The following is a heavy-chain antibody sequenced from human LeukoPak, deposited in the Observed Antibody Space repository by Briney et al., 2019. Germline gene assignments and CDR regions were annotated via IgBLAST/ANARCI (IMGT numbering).Heavy chain of an antibody. CDR3: ARALRGYSGYDQGRNWFDP. CDR2: INPNSGGT. J-gene: IGHJ5*02. Sequence: GASVKVSCKASGYTFTSYGISWVRQAPGQGLEWMGWINPNSGGTNYAQKFQGRVTMTRDTSINTAYMELSRLRSDDTAVYYCARALRGYSGYDQGRNWFDPWGQGTLVTVSS. D-gene: IGHD5-12*01. V-gene: IGHV1-2*02. CDR1: GYTFTSYG.